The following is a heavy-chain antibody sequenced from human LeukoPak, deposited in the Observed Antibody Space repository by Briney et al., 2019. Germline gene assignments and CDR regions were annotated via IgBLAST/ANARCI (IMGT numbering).Heavy chain of an antibody. CDR2: INQDGSEK. V-gene: IGHV3-7*01. CDR3: ARESTAGYNSSWYGFRN. CDR1: GFTFSGSW. J-gene: IGHJ1*01. Sequence: GGSLRLSCAASGFTFSGSWMSWVRQAPGKGLEWVANINQDGSEKYYVDSVKGRFTISRDNAKNSLFLQMGSLRVEDKAVYYCARESTAGYNSSWYGFRNWGQGTLVSVSS. D-gene: IGHD6-13*01.